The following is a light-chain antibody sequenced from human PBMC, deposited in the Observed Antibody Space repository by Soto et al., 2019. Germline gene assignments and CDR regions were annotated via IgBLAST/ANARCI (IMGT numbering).Light chain of an antibody. CDR2: AAS. CDR3: QKHSSVPV. Sequence: DIQMTQSPSSLSASVGDRVTITCRASQGISNYVAWYQQKPGKPPKLLIYAASTLQSGVPSRFSGSGSGTDFTLTINSLQPEDVETYSCQKHSSVPVFGPGTKVDIK. J-gene: IGKJ3*01. V-gene: IGKV1-27*01. CDR1: QGISNY.